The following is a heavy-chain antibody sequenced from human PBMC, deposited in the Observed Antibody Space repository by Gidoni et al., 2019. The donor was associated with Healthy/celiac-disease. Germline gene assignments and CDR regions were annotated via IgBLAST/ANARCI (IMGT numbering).Heavy chain of an antibody. CDR1: GYSISSGYY. CDR2: IYHSGST. V-gene: IGHV4-38-2*02. D-gene: IGHD3-9*01. CDR3: ARESDSVLRYFDWFDY. J-gene: IGHJ4*02. Sequence: QVQLQESGPGLVKPSETLSLTCAVSGYSISSGYYWGWIRQPPGKGLEWIGSIYHSGSTYYNPSLKSRVTISVDTSKNQFSLKLSSVTAADTAVYYCARESDSVLRYFDWFDYWGQGTLVTVSS.